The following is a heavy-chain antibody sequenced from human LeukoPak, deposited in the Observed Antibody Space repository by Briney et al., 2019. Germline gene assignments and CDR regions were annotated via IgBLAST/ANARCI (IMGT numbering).Heavy chain of an antibody. Sequence: GGSLRLSCAASGFTFSKYWMLWVRQAPRKGLERVSRINTDGTGTTYADSVTGRFTVSRDTADNTMFPQMNSVRDEDTAVSYCATKQWLAPPPDSWGQGTPVTVSS. J-gene: IGHJ5*01. D-gene: IGHD6-19*01. V-gene: IGHV3-74*01. CDR2: INTDGTGT. CDR1: GFTFSKYW. CDR3: ATKQWLAPPPDS.